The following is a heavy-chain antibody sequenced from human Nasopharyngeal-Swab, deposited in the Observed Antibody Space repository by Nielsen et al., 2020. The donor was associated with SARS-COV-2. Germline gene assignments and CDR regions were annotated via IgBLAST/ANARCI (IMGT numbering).Heavy chain of an antibody. V-gene: IGHV4-39*01. CDR3: ARQSATRGTDGYNFSY. CDR1: GCSIRSSSYS. Sequence: SETLSLTCTVSGCSIRSSSYSWGWILQPPGKGLEWIGSIYYSGSTYYNSSLKSRVTLSVDTAKNQFSLKLSSVTAADKAVYYCARQSATRGTDGYNFSYWGQGTLVTVSS. D-gene: IGHD5-24*01. J-gene: IGHJ4*02. CDR2: IYYSGST.